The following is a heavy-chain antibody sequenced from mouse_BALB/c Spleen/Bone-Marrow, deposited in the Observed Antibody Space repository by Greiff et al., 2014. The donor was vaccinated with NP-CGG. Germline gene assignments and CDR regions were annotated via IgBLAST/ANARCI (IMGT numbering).Heavy chain of an antibody. D-gene: IGHD2-1*01. Sequence: DVKLQESGAELVKPGASVKLSCTASGFNIKDTYMHWVRQRPEQGLEWIGRIDPANGNTKYDPKFQGKATITADTSSNTAYLQLSSLTSEDAAVYYCAFIYYGYAMDYWGQGTSVTVSS. J-gene: IGHJ4*01. CDR1: GFNIKDTY. CDR2: IDPANGNT. CDR3: AFIYYGYAMDY. V-gene: IGHV14-3*02.